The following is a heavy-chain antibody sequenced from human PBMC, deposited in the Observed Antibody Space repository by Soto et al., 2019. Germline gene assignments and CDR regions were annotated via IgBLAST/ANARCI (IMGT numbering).Heavy chain of an antibody. CDR1: GFTFTRYS. J-gene: IGHJ4*02. CDR2: ISSTTNYI. CDR3: ARESEDLTSNFDY. Sequence: GGSLRLSCAASGFTFTRYSMNWVRQAPGKGLEWVSSISSTTNYIYYGDSMKGRFTISRGNAKNSLYLEMNSLRAEDTAVYYCARESEDLTSNFDYWGQGTLVTVSS. V-gene: IGHV3-21*06.